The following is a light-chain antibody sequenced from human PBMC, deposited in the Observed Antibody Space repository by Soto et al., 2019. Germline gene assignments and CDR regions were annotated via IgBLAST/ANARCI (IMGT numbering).Light chain of an antibody. V-gene: IGLV2-14*01. CDR1: SSDVGGYNY. Sequence: QSALTQPASVSGSPGQSITISCTGTSSDVGGYNYVSWYQQHPGKAPKLMIYDVSNRPSEVSNRFSGSKSGNTASLTISGLQAEDEADHYCSSYTSSSTLYVFGTGTKLTVL. CDR2: DVS. J-gene: IGLJ1*01. CDR3: SSYTSSSTLYV.